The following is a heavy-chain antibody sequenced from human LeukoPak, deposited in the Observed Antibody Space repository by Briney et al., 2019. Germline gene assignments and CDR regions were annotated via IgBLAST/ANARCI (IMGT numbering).Heavy chain of an antibody. CDR1: GGSISQYY. V-gene: IGHV4-59*01. Sequence: SETLSLTCTLSGGSISQYYWSWIRQPPGKGPEWIGYVYRSGNTNYNPSLKDRVTISVDTSKNHFSPNLTSVTAADTAVYYCARVKDFAYSFFDLWGRGTLVTVSS. J-gene: IGHJ2*01. CDR3: ARVKDFAYSFFDL. CDR2: VYRSGNT.